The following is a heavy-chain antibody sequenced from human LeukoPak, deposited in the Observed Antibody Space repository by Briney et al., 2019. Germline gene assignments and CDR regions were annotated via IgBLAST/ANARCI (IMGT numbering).Heavy chain of an antibody. V-gene: IGHV4-59*01. CDR2: IYYSGST. J-gene: IGHJ4*02. D-gene: IGHD6-19*01. CDR3: ARATSGWSGPPFDY. CDR1: GGSISSYY. Sequence: PSETLSLTCTVSGGSISSYYWSWIRQPPGKGLEWIGYIYYSGSTNYNPSLKSRVTISVDTSKNQFSLKLSSVTAADTAVYYCARATSGWSGPPFDYWGQGTLVTVSS.